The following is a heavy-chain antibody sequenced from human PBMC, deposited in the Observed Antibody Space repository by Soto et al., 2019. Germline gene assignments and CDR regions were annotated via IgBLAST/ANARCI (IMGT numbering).Heavy chain of an antibody. CDR2: ISYDGSNK. V-gene: IGHV3-30*03. Sequence: GGSLRLSCAASGFTFSSYGMHWVRQAPGKGLEWVAVISYDGSNKYYANSVQGRFTISRDNSKNTVYLQMGSLRPEDMAVYYCARRARPDFYYMDVWGKGTTVTVS. CDR3: ARRARPDFYYMDV. D-gene: IGHD6-6*01. J-gene: IGHJ6*03. CDR1: GFTFSSYG.